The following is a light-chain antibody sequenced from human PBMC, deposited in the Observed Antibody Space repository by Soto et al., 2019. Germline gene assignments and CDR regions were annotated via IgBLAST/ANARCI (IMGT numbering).Light chain of an antibody. CDR1: SNDVGGYNY. Sequence: QSALTQPASVSGSPGQSITISCTGTSNDVGGYNYVSWYQQQPGKAPKLIIYEVSHRPSGISNRFSGSKSGNTASLTISGLHVEDEADYYCSSHSATSPYVFGTGTKLTVL. CDR3: SSHSATSPYV. J-gene: IGLJ1*01. V-gene: IGLV2-14*01. CDR2: EVS.